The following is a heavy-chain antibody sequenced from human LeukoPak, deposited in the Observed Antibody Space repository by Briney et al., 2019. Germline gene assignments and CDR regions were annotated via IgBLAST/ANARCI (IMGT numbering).Heavy chain of an antibody. CDR3: ARFRTIYSGRPFDY. CDR2: IYYSGST. D-gene: IGHD1-26*01. J-gene: IGHJ4*02. CDR1: GGSISSGDYY. V-gene: IGHV4-30-4*08. Sequence: PSETLSLTCTVSGGSISSGDYYWSWIRQPPGKGLEWIGYIYYSGSTYYNPSLKSRVTISVDTSKNQFSLKLSSVTAADTAVYYCARFRTIYSGRPFDYWGQGTLVTVSS.